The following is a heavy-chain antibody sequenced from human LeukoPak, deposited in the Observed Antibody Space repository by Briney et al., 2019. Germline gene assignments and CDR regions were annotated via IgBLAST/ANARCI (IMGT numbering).Heavy chain of an antibody. Sequence: GGSLRLSCAASGFTVSSNYMSWVRQAPGQGLKWVSVIYSGGSTYYADSVKGRFTISRDNSKNTLYLQMNSLRAEYTAVYYCASYDYVWGSPFDYWGQGTLVTVSS. V-gene: IGHV3-53*01. CDR1: GFTVSSNY. J-gene: IGHJ4*02. CDR2: IYSGGST. D-gene: IGHD3-16*01. CDR3: ASYDYVWGSPFDY.